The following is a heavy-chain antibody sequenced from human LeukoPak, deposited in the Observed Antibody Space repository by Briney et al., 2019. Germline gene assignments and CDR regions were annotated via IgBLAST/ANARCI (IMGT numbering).Heavy chain of an antibody. CDR1: GGSISSGGYY. J-gene: IGHJ5*02. Sequence: PSQTLSLTCTVSGGSISSGGYYWSWICQHPGKGLEWIGYIYYSGSTYYNPSLKSRVTISVDTSKNQFSLKLSSATAADTAVYYCARVRITIFGVVIIPDSWFDPWGQGTLVTVSS. CDR2: IYYSGST. D-gene: IGHD3-3*01. V-gene: IGHV4-31*03. CDR3: ARVRITIFGVVIIPDSWFDP.